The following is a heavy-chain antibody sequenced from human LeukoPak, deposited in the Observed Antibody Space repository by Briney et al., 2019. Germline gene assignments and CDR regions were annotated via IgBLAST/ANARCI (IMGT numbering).Heavy chain of an antibody. D-gene: IGHD2-2*01. V-gene: IGHV3-7*01. CDR2: IKQDESEK. Sequence: GGSLRLSCSASGFTFSNYWMSWVRQAPGKGLEWVANIKQDESEKYYVDSVKGRFTISRDNAKSSLYLQMNSLRAEDTAVYYCSRALDSRSSRSKEFEGWGQGPLVTVSS. J-gene: IGHJ4*02. CDR1: GFTFSNYW. CDR3: SRALDSRSSRSKEFEG.